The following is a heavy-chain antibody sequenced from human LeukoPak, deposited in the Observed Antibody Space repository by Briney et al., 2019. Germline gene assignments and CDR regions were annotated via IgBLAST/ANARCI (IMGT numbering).Heavy chain of an antibody. CDR1: GFTFSSYE. J-gene: IGHJ4*02. Sequence: PGGSLRLSCAASGFTFSSYEMNWVRQAPGKGLEWVSTISNSGDITYYADSIKGRFTISRDNSKNTLYLQMNSLRAEDTAVYYCARQWLRLYYFDYWGQGTLVTVSS. D-gene: IGHD5-12*01. V-gene: IGHV3-23*01. CDR3: ARQWLRLYYFDY. CDR2: ISNSGDIT.